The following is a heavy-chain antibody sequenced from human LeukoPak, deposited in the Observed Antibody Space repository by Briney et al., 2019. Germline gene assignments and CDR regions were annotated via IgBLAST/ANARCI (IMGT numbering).Heavy chain of an antibody. CDR3: ARRTIFGVGPGAENWFDP. V-gene: IGHV4-34*01. D-gene: IGHD3-3*01. CDR1: GGSFSGYY. CDR2: INHSGST. Sequence: SETLSLTCAVYGGSFSGYYWSWIRQPPGKGLEWIGEINHSGSTYYNPSLKSRVTISVDRSKNQFSLKLSSVTAADTAVYYCARRTIFGVGPGAENWFDPWGQGTLVTVSS. J-gene: IGHJ5*02.